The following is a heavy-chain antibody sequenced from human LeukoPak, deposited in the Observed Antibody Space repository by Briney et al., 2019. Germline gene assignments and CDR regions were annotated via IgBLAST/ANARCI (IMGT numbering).Heavy chain of an antibody. V-gene: IGHV3-23*01. J-gene: IGHJ4*02. D-gene: IGHD3-10*01. Sequence: GGTLRLSCAASGFTFSSYGMSWVRQAPGKGLEWVSAISGSGGSTYYADSVKGRFTISRDNSKNTLYLQMNSLRAEDTAVYYCATAGARINPIDYWGQGTLVTVSS. CDR2: ISGSGGST. CDR3: ATAGARINPIDY. CDR1: GFTFSSYG.